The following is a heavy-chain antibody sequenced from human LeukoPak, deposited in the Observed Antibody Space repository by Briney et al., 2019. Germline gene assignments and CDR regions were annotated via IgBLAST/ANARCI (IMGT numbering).Heavy chain of an antibody. D-gene: IGHD3-3*01. CDR3: ARDRAILGVAKYYFDY. Sequence: PSETLSLTCTVSGGSISSYYWSWIRQPAGKGLEWIGRIYTSGSTNYNPSLKSRVTMSVDTSKNQFSLKLSSVTAADTAVYYCARDRAILGVAKYYFDYWGQGTLVTVSS. V-gene: IGHV4-4*07. J-gene: IGHJ4*02. CDR1: GGSISSYY. CDR2: IYTSGST.